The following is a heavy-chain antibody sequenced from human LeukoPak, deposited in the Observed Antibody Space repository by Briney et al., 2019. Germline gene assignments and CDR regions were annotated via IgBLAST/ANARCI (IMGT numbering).Heavy chain of an antibody. D-gene: IGHD6-13*01. CDR1: GFTLSSSW. Sequence: GGSLRLSCGASGFTLSSSWMSWVRQAPGKGLEGVANIKQDGSEKYYVDSVKGRFTISRDNAKNSLYLQMNSLRAEDTAIYYCAKVHTESSAWSHWGQGTLVTVSS. CDR3: AKVHTESSAWSH. J-gene: IGHJ4*02. CDR2: IKQDGSEK. V-gene: IGHV3-7*01.